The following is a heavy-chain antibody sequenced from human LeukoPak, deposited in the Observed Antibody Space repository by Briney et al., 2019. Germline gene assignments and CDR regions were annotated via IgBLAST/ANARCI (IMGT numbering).Heavy chain of an antibody. V-gene: IGHV3-7*01. J-gene: IGHJ4*02. Sequence: GGSLRLSCAASGFSFNSDWMDWVRQAPGKGLEWVANIKHDESEKNYLDSVKGRFTISRDNSKNTLYLQMNSLRAEDTAVYYCARGVDYYENSGTIDYWGQGTLVTVSS. CDR1: GFSFNSDW. CDR3: ARGVDYYENSGTIDY. D-gene: IGHD3-22*01. CDR2: IKHDESEK.